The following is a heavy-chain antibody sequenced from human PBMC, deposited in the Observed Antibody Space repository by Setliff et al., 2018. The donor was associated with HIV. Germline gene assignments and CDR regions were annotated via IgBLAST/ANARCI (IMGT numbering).Heavy chain of an antibody. CDR1: GHSFTTYF. D-gene: IGHD2-2*01. CDR2: INPSGGEP. Sequence: ASVKVSCKASGHSFTTYFLHWVRQAPGQGLEWMGMINPSGGEPSYAQRFQGRVTMTRDTSTSTVFMDLSSLSFEDTAVYFCARRAYCSSTTCFDFWGQGTLVTVSS. J-gene: IGHJ4*02. CDR3: ARRAYCSSTTCFDF. V-gene: IGHV1-46*01.